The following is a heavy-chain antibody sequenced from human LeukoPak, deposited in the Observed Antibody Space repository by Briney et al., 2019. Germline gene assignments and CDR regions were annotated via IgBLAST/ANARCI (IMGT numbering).Heavy chain of an antibody. J-gene: IGHJ3*02. V-gene: IGHV4-59*01. CDR1: GASTSHFY. CDR2: MHNSGSS. CDR3: ARSAEWLRNAFDI. Sequence: PSETLSLSCTVSGASTSHFYWNWIRQPPGRGLEWIGYMHNSGSSKHNPSLKSRVTISIDTSKNQFSLQLTSVTAADTAIYYSARSAEWLRNAFDIWGQGTMVSVSS. D-gene: IGHD5-12*01.